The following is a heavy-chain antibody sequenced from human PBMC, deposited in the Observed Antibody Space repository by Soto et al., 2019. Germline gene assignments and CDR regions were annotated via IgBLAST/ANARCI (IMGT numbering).Heavy chain of an antibody. J-gene: IGHJ4*02. CDR2: ISYDGSNK. Sequence: PGESLKISCAASGFTFSSYAMHWVRQAPGKGLEWVAVISYDGSNKYYADSVKGRFTISRDNSKNTLYLQMNSLRAEDTAVYYCARDLNGDYDSSGYPNPFDYWGQGTLVTVSS. CDR1: GFTFSSYA. D-gene: IGHD3-22*01. CDR3: ARDLNGDYDSSGYPNPFDY. V-gene: IGHV3-30-3*01.